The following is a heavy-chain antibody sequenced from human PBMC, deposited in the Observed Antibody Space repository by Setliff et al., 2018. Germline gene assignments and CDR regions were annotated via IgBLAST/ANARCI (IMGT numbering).Heavy chain of an antibody. CDR3: ARDLGHGGDSDY. CDR1: GYSISSGYI. CDR2: IGHTGSI. J-gene: IGHJ4*02. D-gene: IGHD2-21*02. V-gene: IGHV4-38-2*02. Sequence: ETLSLTCTVSGYSISSGYIWGWIRQPPGKGLEWVGNIGHTGSINYNPSLKSRLTISRDTSKNQVSLKLNSVTATDTAVYYCARDLGHGGDSDYWGQGILVTGSS.